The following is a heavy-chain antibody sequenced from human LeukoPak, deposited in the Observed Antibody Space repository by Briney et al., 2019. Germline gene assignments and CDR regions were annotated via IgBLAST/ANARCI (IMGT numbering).Heavy chain of an antibody. J-gene: IGHJ6*02. CDR1: GYTFTSYD. D-gene: IGHD6-13*01. CDR3: ARALTGAAAGLSGYYYYGMDV. V-gene: IGHV1-8*01. CDR2: MNPNSGNT. Sequence: ASVKVSCKASGYTFTSYDINWVRQATGQGLEWMGWMNPNSGNTGYAQKFQGRVTMTRHTSISTAYMELSSLRSEDTAVYYCARALTGAAAGLSGYYYYGMDVWGQGTTVTVSS.